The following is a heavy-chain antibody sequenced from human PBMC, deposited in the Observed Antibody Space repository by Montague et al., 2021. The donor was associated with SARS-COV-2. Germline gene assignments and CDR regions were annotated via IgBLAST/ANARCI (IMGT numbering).Heavy chain of an antibody. D-gene: IGHD3-22*01. CDR3: AKDIVRDYYDSRGYYGGSVDY. Sequence: SLRLSCAASGFTFDDYAMHWVRQAPGKDLEWVSLISGDGGSTYYEDSVKGRFTISRDNSKNSLYLQMNSLRTEDTALYYCAKDIVRDYYDSRGYYGGSVDYWGQGTLVTVSS. CDR2: ISGDGGST. J-gene: IGHJ4*02. V-gene: IGHV3-43*02. CDR1: GFTFDDYA.